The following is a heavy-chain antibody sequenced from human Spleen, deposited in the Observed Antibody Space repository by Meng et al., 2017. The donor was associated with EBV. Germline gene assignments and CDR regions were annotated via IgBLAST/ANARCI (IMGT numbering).Heavy chain of an antibody. J-gene: IGHJ4*02. CDR1: GYSLIELA. CDR2: FDPEDGET. Sequence: QVHLVQSGAEVKKPXASVKVSCKLCGYSLIELAINWVRQAPGEGLEWMGGFDPEDGETIYTQKFQGRVTMTEDTSTDTAYMEMSSLRSEDTAIYYCVTGPRYSNAWENEEYYFDYWGQGTLVTVSS. D-gene: IGHD6-19*01. V-gene: IGHV1-24*01. CDR3: VTGPRYSNAWENEEYYFDY.